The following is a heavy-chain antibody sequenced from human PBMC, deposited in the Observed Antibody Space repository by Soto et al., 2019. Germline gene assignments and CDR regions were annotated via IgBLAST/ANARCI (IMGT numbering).Heavy chain of an antibody. J-gene: IGHJ6*02. V-gene: IGHV1-8*01. D-gene: IGHD2-2*02. CDR1: GYTFTSYD. CDR2: MNHNSGNT. CDR3: ARADCSSTSCYRYYYYGMDV. Sequence: QVQLVQSGAEVKKPGASVKVSCKASGYTFTSYDINWVRQATGQGLEWMGWMNHNSGNTGYAQKFQGRVTITRITSISTAYMELSSLRSEDTAVYYCARADCSSTSCYRYYYYGMDVWGQGTTVTVSS.